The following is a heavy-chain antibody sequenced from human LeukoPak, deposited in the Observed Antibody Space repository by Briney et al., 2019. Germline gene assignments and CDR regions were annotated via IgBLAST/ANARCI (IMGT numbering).Heavy chain of an antibody. D-gene: IGHD6-19*01. CDR1: GGTFSSYA. CDR3: ARDLDSSGWDDAFDI. J-gene: IGHJ3*02. V-gene: IGHV1-69*13. CDR2: IIPIFGTA. Sequence: SVKVSCKASGGTFSSYAISWVRQAPGQGLEWVGGIIPIFGTANYAQNFQGRVTITADESTSTAYMELSSLRSEDTAVYYCARDLDSSGWDDAFDIWGQGTMVTVSS.